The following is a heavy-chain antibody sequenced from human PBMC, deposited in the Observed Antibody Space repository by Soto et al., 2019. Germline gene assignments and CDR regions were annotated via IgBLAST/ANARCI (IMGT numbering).Heavy chain of an antibody. V-gene: IGHV2-5*02. D-gene: IGHD3-10*01. Sequence: QITLKESGPTLAKPTQTLTLTCTFSGFSLSSNGVGVGWIRQPPGKALEWLALIYWDDDKRFSPSLKSRLTTTKDTSKNQVGITMTNMDPVDTATYYCAHHILGFGEDAFDIWGPGTMVTVSS. CDR3: AHHILGFGEDAFDI. CDR1: GFSLSSNGVG. J-gene: IGHJ3*02. CDR2: IYWDDDK.